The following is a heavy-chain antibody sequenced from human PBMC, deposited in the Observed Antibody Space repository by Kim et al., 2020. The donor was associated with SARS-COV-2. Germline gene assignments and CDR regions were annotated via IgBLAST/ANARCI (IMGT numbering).Heavy chain of an antibody. D-gene: IGHD4-17*01. CDR1: GFTFSNYA. CDR3: AKVRGTVTSSDAFVF. Sequence: GGSLRLACATSGFTFSNYAMSWVRQAPGKDLEWASSISGSGASTYYEDSVKGRFTISRDNSKSTIYLQMNSLRVDDTGIYYCAKVRGTVTSSDAFVFWC. J-gene: IGHJ3*01. V-gene: IGHV3-23*01. CDR2: ISGSGAST.